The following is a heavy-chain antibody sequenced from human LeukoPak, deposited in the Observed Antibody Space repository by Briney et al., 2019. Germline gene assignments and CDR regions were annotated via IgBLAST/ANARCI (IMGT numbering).Heavy chain of an antibody. Sequence: PSETLSLTCTVSGGSISSYYWSWIRQPPGKVLEWIGYIYYSGSTNYNPSLKSRVTISVDKSKNQFSLKLSSVTAADTAVYYCAREDYDDSGAWYFDLWGRGTLVTVSS. CDR1: GGSISSYY. D-gene: IGHD3-3*01. CDR2: IYYSGST. CDR3: AREDYDDSGAWYFDL. J-gene: IGHJ2*01. V-gene: IGHV4-59*12.